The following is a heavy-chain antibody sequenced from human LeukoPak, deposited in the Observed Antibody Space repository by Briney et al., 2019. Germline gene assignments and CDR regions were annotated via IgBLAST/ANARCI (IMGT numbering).Heavy chain of an antibody. CDR2: INPSGGST. CDR3: ARVRGGVGASEAFDI. Sequence: ASVKVSCKASGYTFTSYYMHWVRQAPGQGLEWMGIINPSGGSTSYAQKFQGRVTMTRDTSTSTVYMELSSLRSEDTAVYYCARVRGGVGASEAFDIRGQGTMVTVSS. CDR1: GYTFTSYY. V-gene: IGHV1-46*01. D-gene: IGHD1-26*01. J-gene: IGHJ3*02.